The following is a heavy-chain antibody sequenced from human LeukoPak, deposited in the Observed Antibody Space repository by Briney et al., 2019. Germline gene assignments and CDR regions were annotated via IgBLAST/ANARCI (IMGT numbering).Heavy chain of an antibody. CDR2: INHSGST. Sequence: SETLSLTCAVYGGSFSGYYWSWIRQPPGTGLEWIGEINHSGSTNCNPSLKIRVTISVDTSKNQFSLKLSSVTAADTAVYYCARGRGIAARLLDYWGQGTLVTVSS. CDR1: GGSFSGYY. J-gene: IGHJ4*02. CDR3: ARGRGIAARLLDY. V-gene: IGHV4-34*01. D-gene: IGHD6-6*01.